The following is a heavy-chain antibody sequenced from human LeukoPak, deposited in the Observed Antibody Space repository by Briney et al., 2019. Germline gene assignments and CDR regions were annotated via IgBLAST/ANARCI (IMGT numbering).Heavy chain of an antibody. CDR1: GGSISSYY. J-gene: IGHJ4*02. CDR2: IYYSGST. V-gene: IGHV4-59*01. Sequence: PSETLSLTCTVSGGSISSYYWSWIRQPPGKGLEWIGYIYYSGSTNYNPSLKSRVTISVDASKNQFSLKLSSVTAADTAVYYCARGATVAGTFDYWGQGTLVTVSS. CDR3: ARGATVAGTFDY. D-gene: IGHD6-19*01.